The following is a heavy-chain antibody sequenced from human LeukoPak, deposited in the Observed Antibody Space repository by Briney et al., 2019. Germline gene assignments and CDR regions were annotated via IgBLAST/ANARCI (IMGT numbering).Heavy chain of an antibody. CDR2: ISYDGSNK. D-gene: IGHD5-18*01. CDR1: GFTFSTYG. CDR3: AKSGIQLWSGGFDT. V-gene: IGHV3-30*18. Sequence: GGSLRLSCAASGFTFSTYGMHWVRQAPGKGLEWVAVISYDGSNKYYADSVKGRFTISRDNSKNTLYLQMNSLRAEDTAVYYCAKSGIQLWSGGFDTWGQGTLVTVSS. J-gene: IGHJ5*02.